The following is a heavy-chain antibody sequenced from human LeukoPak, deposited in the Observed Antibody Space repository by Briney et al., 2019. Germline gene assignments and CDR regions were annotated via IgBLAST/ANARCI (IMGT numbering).Heavy chain of an antibody. CDR1: GFTYNSYG. CDR2: IQSDGSKQ. J-gene: IGHJ3*02. Sequence: GGSLTLFCGASGFTYNSYGMHWLRQAPGKAVEGVAFIQSDGSKQHYADSVKGRFTISRDNAKNSLNLQMNRLRAGDTAVDYCARSKSNGFDIWGQGTMVTVSS. CDR3: ARSKSNGFDI. V-gene: IGHV3-30*02.